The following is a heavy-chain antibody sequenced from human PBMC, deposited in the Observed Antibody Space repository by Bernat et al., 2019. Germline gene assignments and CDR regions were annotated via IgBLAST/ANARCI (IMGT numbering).Heavy chain of an antibody. CDR2: ISSSSSYI. CDR3: ARDPLGYCSGGSCYFDY. J-gene: IGHJ4*02. D-gene: IGHD2-15*01. CDR1: GFTFSSYS. V-gene: IGHV3-21*05. Sequence: EMQLVESGGGLVKPGGSLRLSCAASGFTFSSYSMNWVRQAPGKGLEWVSYISSSSSYIYYADSVKGRFTISRDNAKNSLYLQMNSLRAEDTAVYYCARDPLGYCSGGSCYFDYWGQGTLVTVSS.